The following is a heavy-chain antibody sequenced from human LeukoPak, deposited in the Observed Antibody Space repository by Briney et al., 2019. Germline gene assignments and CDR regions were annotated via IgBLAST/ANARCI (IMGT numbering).Heavy chain of an antibody. J-gene: IGHJ2*01. CDR2: IYYSGSS. CDR3: ARTSYGDYGYFDL. D-gene: IGHD4-17*01. CDR1: GGSISRNSFY. V-gene: IGHV4-39*01. Sequence: SETLSLTCTVSGGSISRNSFYWGWIRQPPGKGLDWIASIYYSGSSYYNPSLKSRATISVDTSKDQFSLRLSSVTASDTAVYYCARTSYGDYGYFDLWGRGTLVTVSS.